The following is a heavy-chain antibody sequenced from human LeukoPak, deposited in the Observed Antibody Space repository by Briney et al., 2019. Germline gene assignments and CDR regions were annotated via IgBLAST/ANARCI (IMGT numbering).Heavy chain of an antibody. CDR2: ISGSGGST. V-gene: IGHV3-23*01. Sequence: PGGSLRLSCAASGFTFSSYGMSWVRQAPGKGLEWVSAISGSGGSTYYADSVKGRFTISRDNSKNTLYLQMNSLKTEDTAVYYCTTDFLTYYDFWSDTDAFDIWGQGTMVTVSS. CDR3: TTDFLTYYDFWSDTDAFDI. CDR1: GFTFSSYG. J-gene: IGHJ3*02. D-gene: IGHD3-3*01.